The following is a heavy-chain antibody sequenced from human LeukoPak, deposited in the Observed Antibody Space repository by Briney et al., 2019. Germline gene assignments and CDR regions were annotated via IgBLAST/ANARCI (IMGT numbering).Heavy chain of an antibody. Sequence: SETLSLTCTVAGGSISSYYWSWIRQPAGKGLEWIGRIYTSGSTNYNPSIKSRVTMSVDTSKNQFSLKLSSVTAADRAVYYCARELSRHQGWFDPWGQGTLVTVSS. CDR3: ARELSRHQGWFDP. D-gene: IGHD5/OR15-5a*01. CDR2: IYTSGST. V-gene: IGHV4-4*07. CDR1: GGSISSYY. J-gene: IGHJ5*02.